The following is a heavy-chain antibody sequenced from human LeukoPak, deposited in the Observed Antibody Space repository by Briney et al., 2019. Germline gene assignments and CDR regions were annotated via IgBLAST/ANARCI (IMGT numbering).Heavy chain of an antibody. CDR3: AKRASGYSSSWYRGADY. CDR1: GFTFSSYA. Sequence: PGGSLRLSCAAAGFTFSSYAMSWVRQAPGKGLEWVSAISGSGGSTYYADSVKGRFTISRDNSKNTLYLQMNSLRAEDTAVYYCAKRASGYSSSWYRGADYWGQGTLVTVSS. D-gene: IGHD6-13*01. CDR2: ISGSGGST. V-gene: IGHV3-23*01. J-gene: IGHJ4*02.